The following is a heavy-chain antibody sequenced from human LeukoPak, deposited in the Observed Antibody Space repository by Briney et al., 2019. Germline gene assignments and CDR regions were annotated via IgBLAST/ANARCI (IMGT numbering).Heavy chain of an antibody. CDR1: GFSFRSYG. Sequence: GGSLRLSCAASGFSFRSYGMHWVRQAPSKGLEWVALIRYDGHNKYSADSVKGRLTISRDNLKNTLSLQMNSLRLEDTAVYYCAKDIAPIVVSLGGGGFDYWGQGTLVTVSS. CDR3: AKDIAPIVVSLGGGGFDY. V-gene: IGHV3-30*02. CDR2: IRYDGHNK. D-gene: IGHD2-2*01. J-gene: IGHJ4*02.